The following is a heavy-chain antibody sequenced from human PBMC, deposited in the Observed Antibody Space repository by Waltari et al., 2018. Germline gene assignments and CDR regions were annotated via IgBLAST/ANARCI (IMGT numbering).Heavy chain of an antibody. CDR3: ARTSNMYDWNDPGVADI. CDR1: GFPFGGL. Sequence: EVQLVESGEGLVKLGGPWRLSWAFAGFPFGGLKSTGSRRPPGKGLEWVSYISSSGGTIHYADSVKGRFTISRDNAKNSLYLQMNSLRAEDTALYYCARTSNMYDWNDPGVADIWGQGTMVTVSS. D-gene: IGHD1-20*01. J-gene: IGHJ3*02. CDR2: ISSSGGTI. V-gene: IGHV3-48*03.